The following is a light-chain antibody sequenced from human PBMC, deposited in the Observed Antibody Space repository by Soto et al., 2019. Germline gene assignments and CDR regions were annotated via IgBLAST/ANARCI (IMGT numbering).Light chain of an antibody. CDR2: GAS. CDR3: QQYGSSPPIT. V-gene: IGKV3-20*01. CDR1: QSVNIY. Sequence: EVVMTQSPAILSVSPGERATLSCRASQSVNIYLAWYQQKPGQAPRLLIFGASSRATGIPDRFSGSGSGTDFTLTISRLEPEDFAVYYCQQYGSSPPITFGQGTHWRL. J-gene: IGKJ5*01.